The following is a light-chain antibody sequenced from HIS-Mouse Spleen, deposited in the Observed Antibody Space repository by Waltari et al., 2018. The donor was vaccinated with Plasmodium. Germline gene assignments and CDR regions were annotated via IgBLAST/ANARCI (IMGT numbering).Light chain of an antibody. Sequence: QPVLTQPPSSSASPGASARLPRTLPSDLNVRSYNISWYQQKPGSPPRYLLYYYSDSDKGQGSGVPSRFSGSKDASANTGILLISGLQSEDEADYYCMIWPSNASGVFGGGTKLTVL. CDR2: YYSDSDK. J-gene: IGLJ3*02. CDR3: MIWPSNASGV. CDR1: SDLNVRSYN. V-gene: IGLV5-37*01.